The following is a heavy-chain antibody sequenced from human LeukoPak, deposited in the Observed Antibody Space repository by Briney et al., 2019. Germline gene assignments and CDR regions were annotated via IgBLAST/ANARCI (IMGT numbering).Heavy chain of an antibody. D-gene: IGHD2-21*01. CDR3: ARGGDFDY. J-gene: IGHJ4*02. CDR1: GFTFSTYG. CDR2: ISYDGGKK. Sequence: GKSLRLSCAASGFTFSTYGMHWVRQAPGKGLEWVALISYDGGKKYHADSVKGRFAISRDNSKNTVYLQMNSLRAEDTAVYYCARGGDFDYWGQGTLVTVSS. V-gene: IGHV3-30*03.